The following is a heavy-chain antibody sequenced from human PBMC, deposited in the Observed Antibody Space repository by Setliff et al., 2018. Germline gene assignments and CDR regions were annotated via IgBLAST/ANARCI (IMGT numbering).Heavy chain of an antibody. D-gene: IGHD6-13*01. CDR2: IYHSGST. CDR1: GYSISSGYY. CDR3: ASTIAAAGTAADY. Sequence: SETLSLTCAVSGYSISSGYYWGWIRQSPGTGLEWIGSIYHSGSTYYNPSLKSRVTISVDTSKNQFSLKLSSVTAADTAVYYCASTIAAAGTAADYWGQGTLVTVSS. J-gene: IGHJ4*02. V-gene: IGHV4-38-2*01.